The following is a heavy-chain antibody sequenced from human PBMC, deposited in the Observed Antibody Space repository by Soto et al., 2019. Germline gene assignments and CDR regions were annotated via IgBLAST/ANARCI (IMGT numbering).Heavy chain of an antibody. CDR1: GYSFTSYW. J-gene: IGHJ5*02. D-gene: IGHD3-10*01. CDR3: ARHTSDLWFGELYWFDP. Sequence: GESLKISCKGSGYSFTSYWISWVRQMPGKGLEWMGRIDPSDSYTNYSPSFQGHVTISADKSISTAYLQWSSLKASDTAIYYCARHTSDLWFGELYWFDPWGQGTLVTVSS. V-gene: IGHV5-10-1*01. CDR2: IDPSDSYT.